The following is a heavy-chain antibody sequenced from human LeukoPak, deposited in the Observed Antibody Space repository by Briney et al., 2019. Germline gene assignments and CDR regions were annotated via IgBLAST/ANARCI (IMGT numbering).Heavy chain of an antibody. J-gene: IGHJ4*02. Sequence: WGSLSLSCAASGFSFSSCAKSWVRQAPGKGLEWVSGISGSGDSTDYADSVKGRFTISRDNSKNTLYLQINSLRAEDTAVYYCARPPSDNLLTGSLYYFDNWGQGTLVTVSS. D-gene: IGHD3-9*01. CDR2: ISGSGDST. CDR3: ARPPSDNLLTGSLYYFDN. CDR1: GFSFSSCA. V-gene: IGHV3-23*01.